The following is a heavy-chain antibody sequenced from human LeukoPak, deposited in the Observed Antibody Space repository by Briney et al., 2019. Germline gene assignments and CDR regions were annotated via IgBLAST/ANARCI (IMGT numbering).Heavy chain of an antibody. V-gene: IGHV1-69*05. J-gene: IGHJ6*03. CDR2: IIPIFGTA. CDR1: GGTFSSYA. Sequence: SVKVSCKASGGTFSSYAISWVRQAPGQGLEWMGGIIPIFGTANYAQKFQGRVTITTDESTSTAYMELSSLRSEDTAVYYCAIGDCSGGSRLLYYYYYMDVWGKGTTVTVSS. D-gene: IGHD2-15*01. CDR3: AIGDCSGGSRLLYYYYYMDV.